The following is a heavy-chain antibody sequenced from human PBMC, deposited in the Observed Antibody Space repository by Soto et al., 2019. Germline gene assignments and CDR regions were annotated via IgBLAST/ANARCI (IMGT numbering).Heavy chain of an antibody. V-gene: IGHV1-69*13. J-gene: IGHJ3*02. CDR2: IIPIFGTA. Sequence: GASVKVSCKASGGTFSSYAISWVRQAPRQGLEWMGGIIPIFGTANYAQKFQSRVTITADESTSTAYMELSSLRSEDTAVYYCARSPDTKDAFDIWGQGTMVTVS. CDR1: GGTFSSYA. CDR3: ARSPDTKDAFDI.